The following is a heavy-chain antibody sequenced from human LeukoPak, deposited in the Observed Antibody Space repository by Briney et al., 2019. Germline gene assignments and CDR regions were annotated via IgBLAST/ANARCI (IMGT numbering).Heavy chain of an antibody. CDR1: GYTFTSYD. CDR3: ARELRAGYDFWSGSYYYYYMDV. J-gene: IGHJ6*03. V-gene: IGHV1-8*01. Sequence: GASVKVSFKASGYTFTSYDINWVRQAAGQGLEWMGWMNPNSGNTGYAQKFQGRVTMTRNTSISTAYMELSSLRSEDTAVYYCARELRAGYDFWSGSYYYYYMDVWGKGTTVTVSS. D-gene: IGHD3-3*01. CDR2: MNPNSGNT.